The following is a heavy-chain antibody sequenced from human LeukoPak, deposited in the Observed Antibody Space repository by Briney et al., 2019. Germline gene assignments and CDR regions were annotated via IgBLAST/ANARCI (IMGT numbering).Heavy chain of an antibody. CDR2: ISAYNGNT. J-gene: IGHJ6*02. Sequence: GASVKVSCKASGYTFTSYGISWVRQAPGQGLEWMGWISAYNGNTNYAQKLQGRVTMTTDTSTSTAYMELRSLRSDDTAVYYCARGRTGGYDFWSDYYTTYGMDVWGQGTTVTVSS. CDR1: GYTFTSYG. V-gene: IGHV1-18*01. CDR3: ARGRTGGYDFWSDYYTTYGMDV. D-gene: IGHD3-3*01.